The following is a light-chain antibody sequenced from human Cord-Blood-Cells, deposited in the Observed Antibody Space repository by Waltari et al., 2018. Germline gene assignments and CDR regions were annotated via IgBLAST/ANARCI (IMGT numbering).Light chain of an antibody. J-gene: IGKJ4*01. V-gene: IGKV1-8*01. CDR2: AAS. CDR3: QQYYSYPPT. Sequence: AIRMTQSPSSFSASTGDRVTIPCRASQGLSSYLAWYQQKPGKAPKLLIYAASTLQSGVPSRFSGSGSGTDFTLTISCLQSEDFATYYCQQYYSYPPTFGGGTKVEIK. CDR1: QGLSSY.